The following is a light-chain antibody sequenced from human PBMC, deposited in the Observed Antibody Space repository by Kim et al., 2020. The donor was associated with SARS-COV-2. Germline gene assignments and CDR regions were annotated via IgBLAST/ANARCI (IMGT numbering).Light chain of an antibody. CDR1: QSVLYSSKNKNY. CDR2: WAS. V-gene: IGKV4-1*01. CDR3: QQYYSTPYT. Sequence: DIVMTQSPDSLAVSLGERATINCKSSQSVLYSSKNKNYLSWYQQKPGQPPKLLIYWASTRESGVPDRFSGSGSGTDFTLTISSLQAEDVAVYYCQQYYSTPYTFGQCTKLEI. J-gene: IGKJ2*01.